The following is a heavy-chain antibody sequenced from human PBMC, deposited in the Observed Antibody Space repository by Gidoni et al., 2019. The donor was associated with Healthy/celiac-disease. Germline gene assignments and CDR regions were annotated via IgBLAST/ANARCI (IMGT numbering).Heavy chain of an antibody. CDR2: INHSGST. CDR1: GGSFSGYY. CDR3: AGEDYYDSSGPSDAFDI. J-gene: IGHJ3*02. D-gene: IGHD3-22*01. Sequence: QVQLQQWGAGLLKPSETLSLTCAVYGGSFSGYYWSWIRQPPGKGLEWIGEINHSGSTNYNPSLKSRVTISVDTSKNQFSLKLSSVTAADTAVYYCAGEDYYDSSGPSDAFDIWGQGTMVTVSS. V-gene: IGHV4-34*01.